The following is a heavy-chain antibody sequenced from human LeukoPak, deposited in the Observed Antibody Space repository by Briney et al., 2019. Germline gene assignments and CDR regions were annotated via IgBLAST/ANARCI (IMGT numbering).Heavy chain of an antibody. Sequence: PGGSLRLSCAASGFTFDDYGMSWVRQAPGKGLEWVSGINWNGGSTDYADSVKGRFTISRDNSKNTLYLQMNSLRAEDTAVYYCARGSRFGVVGRDAFDIWGQGTVVTVSS. CDR1: GFTFDDYG. CDR3: ARGSRFGVVGRDAFDI. CDR2: INWNGGST. V-gene: IGHV3-20*04. D-gene: IGHD3-3*01. J-gene: IGHJ3*02.